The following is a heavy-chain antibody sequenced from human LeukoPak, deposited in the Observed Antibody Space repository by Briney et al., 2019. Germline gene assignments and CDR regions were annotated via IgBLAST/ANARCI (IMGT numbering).Heavy chain of an antibody. CDR1: GGSISSSSYY. D-gene: IGHD6-13*01. V-gene: IGHV4-39*07. Sequence: SETLSLTCTVSGGSISSSSYYWGWIRQPPGKGLEWIGEINHSGSTNYNPSLKSRVTISVDTSKNQFSLKLSSVTAADTAVYYCARLASSSWYYYYYYMDVWGKGTTVTISS. J-gene: IGHJ6*03. CDR2: INHSGST. CDR3: ARLASSSWYYYYYYMDV.